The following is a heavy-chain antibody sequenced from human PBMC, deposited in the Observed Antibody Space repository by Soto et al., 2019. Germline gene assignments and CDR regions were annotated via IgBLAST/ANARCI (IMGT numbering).Heavy chain of an antibody. V-gene: IGHV3-64*01. D-gene: IGHD3-10*01. J-gene: IGHJ6*02. CDR3: AISGGFGEPYGMDV. CDR1: GFTFSSCA. CDR2: ISSNGGST. Sequence: GGSLRLSCAASGFTFSSCAMHWVRQAPGKGLEYVSAISSNGGSTYYANSVKGRFTISRDNSKNTLYLQMGSLRAEDMAVYYCAISGGFGEPYGMDVWGQGTTVTVSS.